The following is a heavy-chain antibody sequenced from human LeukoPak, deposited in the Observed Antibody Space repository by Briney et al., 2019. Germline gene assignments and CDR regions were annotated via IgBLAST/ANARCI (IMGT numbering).Heavy chain of an antibody. CDR2: ISWNSGSI. CDR3: AKDIGGPYCNSTSCYVY. Sequence: GRSLRLSCAASGFTFDDYAMHWVRQAPGKGLEWVSGISWNSGSIGYADSVKGRFTISRDNAKNSLYLQMNSLRAEDTALYYCAKDIGGPYCNSTSCYVYWGQGTLVTVSS. J-gene: IGHJ4*02. CDR1: GFTFDDYA. V-gene: IGHV3-9*01. D-gene: IGHD2-2*01.